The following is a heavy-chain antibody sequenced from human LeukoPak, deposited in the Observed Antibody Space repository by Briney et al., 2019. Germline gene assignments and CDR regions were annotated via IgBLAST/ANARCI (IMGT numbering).Heavy chain of an antibody. J-gene: IGHJ6*02. Sequence: PSETLSLTCTVSGGSISSSSYYWGWIRQPPGKGLEWNGSIYYSGSTYYNPSLKSRVTISVDTSKNQFSLKLSSVTAADTAVYYCARHCSGGSCYRGGMDVWGQGTTVTVSS. V-gene: IGHV4-39*01. CDR1: GGSISSSSYY. CDR2: IYYSGST. D-gene: IGHD2-15*01. CDR3: ARHCSGGSCYRGGMDV.